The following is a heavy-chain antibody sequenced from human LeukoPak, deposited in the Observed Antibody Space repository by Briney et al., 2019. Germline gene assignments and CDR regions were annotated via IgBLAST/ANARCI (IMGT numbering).Heavy chain of an antibody. D-gene: IGHD3-22*01. J-gene: IGHJ4*02. CDR3: ARTYYYDSSGYYGGGFDY. V-gene: IGHV1-69*13. CDR1: GGTFSSYA. Sequence: SVKVSCKASGGTFSSYAISWVRQAPGQGLEWMGGIIPIFGTANYAQKFQGRVTITADGSTSTAYMELSGLRSEDTAVYYCARTYYYDSSGYYGGGFDYWGQGTLVTVSS. CDR2: IIPIFGTA.